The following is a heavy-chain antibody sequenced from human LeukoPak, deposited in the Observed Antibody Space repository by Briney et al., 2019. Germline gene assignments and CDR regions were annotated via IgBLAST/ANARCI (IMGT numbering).Heavy chain of an antibody. J-gene: IGHJ4*02. D-gene: IGHD3-22*01. CDR3: AITPRYYYDTSV. CDR2: IYYSGST. V-gene: IGHV4-59*12. Sequence: PSETLSLTCTVSGGSISSYYWSWIRQPPGKGLEWIGYIYYSGSTNYNPSLKSRVTISVDTSKNQFSLTLSSVTVADTAVYYCAITPRYYYDTSVWGQGTLVTVSS. CDR1: GGSISSYY.